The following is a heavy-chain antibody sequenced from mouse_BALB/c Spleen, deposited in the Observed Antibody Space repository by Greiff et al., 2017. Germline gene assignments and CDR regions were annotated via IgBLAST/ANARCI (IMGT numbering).Heavy chain of an antibody. CDR2: ISSGSSTI. V-gene: IGHV5-17*02. CDR1: GFTFSSFG. CDR3: AREKENTWFAY. J-gene: IGHJ3*01. Sequence: EVKLVESGGGLVQPGGSRKLSCAASGFTFSSFGMHWVRQAPEKGLEWVAYISSGSSTIYYADTVKGRFTISRDNPKNTLFLQMTSLRSEDTAMYYCAREKENTWFAYWGQGTLVTVSA.